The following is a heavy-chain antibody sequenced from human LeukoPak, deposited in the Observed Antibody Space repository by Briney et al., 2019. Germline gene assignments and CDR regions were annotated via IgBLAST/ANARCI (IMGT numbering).Heavy chain of an antibody. CDR3: VTSTGQQFIPYDY. CDR1: GINVSSNY. V-gene: IGHV3-66*02. J-gene: IGHJ4*02. D-gene: IGHD6-13*01. Sequence: GGSLRLSCAASGINVSSNYMTWFGQAQGKGLEWVSLIYGGDAAYYAESVRGRFMISRDNLKNTLLLQMNSLRVEDTAVYYCVTSTGQQFIPYDYWGQGTHVTVSS. CDR2: IYGGDAA.